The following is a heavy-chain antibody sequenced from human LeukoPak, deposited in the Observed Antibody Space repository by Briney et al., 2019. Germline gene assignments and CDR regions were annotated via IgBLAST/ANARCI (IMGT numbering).Heavy chain of an antibody. Sequence: GGSLRLSCAASGFTFSTYAMNWVRQAPGKGLEWVAVISDDGRHNYYADSVKGRFTISRDNSKSTLYLQMNSLRDDDSAVYYCAKDTPLCYFDYWGQGTLVTVSS. CDR2: ISDDGRHN. D-gene: IGHD3-16*01. V-gene: IGHV3-30*04. CDR3: AKDTPLCYFDY. CDR1: GFTFSTYA. J-gene: IGHJ4*02.